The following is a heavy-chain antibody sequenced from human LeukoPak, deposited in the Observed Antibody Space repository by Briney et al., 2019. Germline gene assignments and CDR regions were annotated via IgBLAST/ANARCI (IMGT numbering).Heavy chain of an antibody. CDR2: IWYGGSNK. J-gene: IGHJ1*01. CDR3: AKEGIAAAGLQH. V-gene: IGHV3-30*18. CDR1: GFAFSSYG. D-gene: IGHD6-13*01. Sequence: GRSLRLSCAASGFAFSSYGMHWVRQAPGKGLEWVAVIWYGGSNKYYADSVKGRFTISRDNSKNTLYLQMNSLRAEDTAVYYCAKEGIAAAGLQHWGQGTLVTVSS.